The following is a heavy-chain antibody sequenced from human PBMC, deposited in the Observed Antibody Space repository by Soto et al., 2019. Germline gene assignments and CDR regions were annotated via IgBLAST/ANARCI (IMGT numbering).Heavy chain of an antibody. CDR3: ARGSGSCYGFFCWFDP. CDR2: INPSGGST. J-gene: IGHJ5*02. Sequence: ASVKVSCKASGYTFTSYYMHWVRQAPGQGLEWMGIINPSGGSTSYAQKFQGRVTMTRDTSTSTVYMELSSLRSEDTAVYYCARGSGSCYGFFCWFDPWGQGTLVTVSS. V-gene: IGHV1-46*03. D-gene: IGHD2-15*01. CDR1: GYTFTSYY.